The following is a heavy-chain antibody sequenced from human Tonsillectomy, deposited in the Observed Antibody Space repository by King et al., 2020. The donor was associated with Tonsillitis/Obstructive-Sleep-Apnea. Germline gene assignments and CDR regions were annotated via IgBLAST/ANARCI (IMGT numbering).Heavy chain of an antibody. J-gene: IGHJ3*02. Sequence: QLVQSGGGLVQPGGSLRLSCAASGFTFSTYWMNWVRQAPGKGLEWVANIKEDGSKKYYVDSVKGRFTMSRDNAKNSLYLQMNSLRVEDTAVYYCARVPYYIWGQGTMVTVSS. CDR2: IKEDGSKK. V-gene: IGHV3-7*02. CDR1: GFTFSTYW. CDR3: ARVPYYI. D-gene: IGHD3-10*01.